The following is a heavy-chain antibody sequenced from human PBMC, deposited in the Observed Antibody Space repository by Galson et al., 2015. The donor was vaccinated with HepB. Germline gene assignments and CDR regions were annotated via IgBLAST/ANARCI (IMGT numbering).Heavy chain of an antibody. D-gene: IGHD6-19*01. CDR1: GYTFTSYA. V-gene: IGHV1-3*01. CDR2: INAGNGNT. Sequence: SVKVSCKASGYTFTSYAMHWVRQAPGQRLEWMGWINAGNGNTKYSQKFQGRVTITRDTSASTAYMELSSLRSEDTAVYYCARDLGYSSGPGPWGQGTLVTVSS. J-gene: IGHJ5*02. CDR3: ARDLGYSSGPGP.